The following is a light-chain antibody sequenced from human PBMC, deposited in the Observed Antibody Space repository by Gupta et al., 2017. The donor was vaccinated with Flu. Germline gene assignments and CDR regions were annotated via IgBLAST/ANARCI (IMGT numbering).Light chain of an antibody. Sequence: PGQPITISCTAARRDYVNYVSWYQQHPGQAPKLLIHEVTKRPSGVSNRFSGSKSGNTASLTISGLQAGDEADYYCSSYTDTGDFFGGGTKLTVL. J-gene: IGLJ2*01. CDR1: RRDYVNY. V-gene: IGLV2-14*01. CDR3: SSYTDTGDF. CDR2: EVT.